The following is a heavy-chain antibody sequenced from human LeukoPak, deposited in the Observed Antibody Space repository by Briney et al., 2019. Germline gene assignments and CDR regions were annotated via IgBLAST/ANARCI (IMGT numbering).Heavy chain of an antibody. CDR1: GGSISSYY. J-gene: IGHJ6*03. Sequence: LSLTCTVSGGSISSYYWSWVRQAPGRGLEWVGRSRDKADRYPIDYAASVAGRFTISRDDSKNSLYLQMNSLKTEDTAVYYCTRQARDCSGGSCHYYYMDVWGKGTTVTVSS. CDR2: SRDKADRYPI. V-gene: IGHV3-72*01. CDR3: TRQARDCSGGSCHYYYMDV. D-gene: IGHD2-15*01.